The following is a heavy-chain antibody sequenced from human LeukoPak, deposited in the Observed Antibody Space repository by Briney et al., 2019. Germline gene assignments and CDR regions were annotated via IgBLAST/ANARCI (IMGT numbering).Heavy chain of an antibody. J-gene: IGHJ5*02. CDR3: ARGGYYGSGNDFRFDP. V-gene: IGHV4-34*01. CDR1: GGSFTGYY. CDR2: INENGNT. Sequence: SETLSLTCGVYGGSFTGYYWSWIRQPPGKGLEWIGEINENGNTNYNASLKSRVTISVDTSKKQFSLTLSSVTAADTAVYYCARGGYYGSGNDFRFDPWGQGTLVTVSS. D-gene: IGHD3-10*01.